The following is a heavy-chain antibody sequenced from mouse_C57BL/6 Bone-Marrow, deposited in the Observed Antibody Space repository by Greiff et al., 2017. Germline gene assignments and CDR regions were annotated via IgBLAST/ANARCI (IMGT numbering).Heavy chain of an antibody. CDR2: IYPRDGST. Sequence: QVQLQQSDAELVKPGASVKISCKVSGYTFTDHTIHWMKQRPEQGLEWIGYIYPRDGSTKYNEKFKGKATLTADKSSSTAYMQLNNLTSENSAVYFCARIARQRRLGARDYWGQGTSVTGSS. D-gene: IGHD3-2*02. V-gene: IGHV1-78*01. CDR3: ARIARQRRLGARDY. J-gene: IGHJ4*01. CDR1: GYTFTDHT.